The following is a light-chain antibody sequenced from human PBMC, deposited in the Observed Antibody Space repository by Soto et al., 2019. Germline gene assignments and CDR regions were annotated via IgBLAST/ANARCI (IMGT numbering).Light chain of an antibody. V-gene: IGKV3-20*01. CDR3: QLYGGSPMYT. CDR1: QSVGSNF. J-gene: IGKJ2*01. CDR2: GAS. Sequence: EIVLTQSPGTLSLSPGERATLSCRASQSVGSNFIAWYQQKPGQAPRLLIYGASSRATGIPDRFSGSGSGTDFTLTISRLEPEDFAVYYCQLYGGSPMYTFGQGTNLEI.